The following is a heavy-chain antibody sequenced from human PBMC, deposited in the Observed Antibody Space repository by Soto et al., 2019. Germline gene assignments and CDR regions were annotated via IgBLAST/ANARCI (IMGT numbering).Heavy chain of an antibody. CDR1: GYTFTNND. V-gene: IGHV1-8*02. CDR2: MNPGSGYT. J-gene: IGHJ5*02. D-gene: IGHD5-18*01. Sequence: ASVKVSCKASGYTFTNNDVSWVRQATGQVLEWMGWMNPGSGYTGYAQKFQGRVTMTRDISIDTAYMELNSLTSEDTAIYYCARMESFGSLNWFDPWGQGTLVTGLL. CDR3: ARMESFGSLNWFDP.